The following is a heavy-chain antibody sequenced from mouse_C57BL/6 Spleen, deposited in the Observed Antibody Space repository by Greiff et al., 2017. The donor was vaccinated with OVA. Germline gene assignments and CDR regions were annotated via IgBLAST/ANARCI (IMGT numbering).Heavy chain of an antibody. Sequence: QVQLQQPGAELVKPGASVKMSCKASGYTFTSYWITWVKQRPGQGLEWIGDIYPGSGSTNYNEKFKSKATLTVETSSRTAYMQLSSLTSEDAAVYYWTGPITAGDFDYWGQGTTLTVSS. D-gene: IGHD1-2*01. CDR3: TGPITAGDFDY. CDR2: IYPGSGST. J-gene: IGHJ2*01. CDR1: GYTFTSYW. V-gene: IGHV1-55*01.